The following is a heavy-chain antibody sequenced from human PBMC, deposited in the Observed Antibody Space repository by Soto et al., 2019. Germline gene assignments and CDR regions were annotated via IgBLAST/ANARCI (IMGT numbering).Heavy chain of an antibody. CDR3: ARGAGSGWYWYFDL. D-gene: IGHD6-19*01. CDR2: IYYSGST. V-gene: IGHV4-39*07. J-gene: IGHJ2*01. CDR1: GGSISSSSYY. Sequence: SETLSLTCTVSGGSISSSSYYWGWIRQPPGKGLEWIGSIYYSGSTYYNPSLKSRVTISVDTSKNQFSLKLSSVTAADTAVYYCARGAGSGWYWYFDLWGRGTLVTVSS.